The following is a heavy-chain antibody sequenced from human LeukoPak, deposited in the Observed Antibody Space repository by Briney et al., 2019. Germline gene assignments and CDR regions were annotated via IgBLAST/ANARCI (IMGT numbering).Heavy chain of an antibody. J-gene: IGHJ4*02. CDR1: GYTFTSYD. CDR3: AKHYQTTFDY. D-gene: IGHD1-14*01. V-gene: IGHV1-8*03. Sequence: ASVKVSCKASGYTFTSYDINWVRQVTGQEPEWVGWMNPNSGRTGYAQKFQGRVTFTWNTAISTAYMELSSLRSEDTAVYYCAKHYQTTFDYWGQGTLVIVSS. CDR2: MNPNSGRT.